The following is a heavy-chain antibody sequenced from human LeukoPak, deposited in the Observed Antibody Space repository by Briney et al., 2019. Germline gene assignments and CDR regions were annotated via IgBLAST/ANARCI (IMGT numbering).Heavy chain of an antibody. Sequence: PGGSLRLFCEASGFTLIGQYIHWVPQAPGKGLEWVSYISSSSSYIYYADSVKGRFTISRDNAKNSLYLQMNSLRAEDTAVYCCVRVLEQLVPDYWGQGTLVTVSS. D-gene: IGHD6-6*01. CDR2: ISSSSSYI. J-gene: IGHJ4*02. CDR1: GFTLIGQY. CDR3: VRVLEQLVPDY. V-gene: IGHV3-21*01.